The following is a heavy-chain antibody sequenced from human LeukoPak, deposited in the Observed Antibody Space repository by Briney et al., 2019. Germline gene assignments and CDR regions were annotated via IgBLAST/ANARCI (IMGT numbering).Heavy chain of an antibody. V-gene: IGHV3-74*01. CDR3: ASTSSWYGGREWAHYFDY. CDR1: GFTFSSNW. J-gene: IGHJ4*02. Sequence: GSLRLSCAASGFTFSSNWMHWVRQAPGKGRVWVSRINEDGSTTNYADSVKGRSTIFRDNAKNTLYLQMNSLRAEDTAVYYCASTSSWYGGREWAHYFDYWGQGTLVTVSS. D-gene: IGHD6-13*01. CDR2: INEDGSTT.